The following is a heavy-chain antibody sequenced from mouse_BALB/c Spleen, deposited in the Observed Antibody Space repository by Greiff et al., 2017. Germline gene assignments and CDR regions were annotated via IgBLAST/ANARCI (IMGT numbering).Heavy chain of an antibody. CDR2: ISCYNGAT. Sequence: LVKTGASVKISCKASGYSFTGYYMHWVKQSHGKSLEWIGYISCYNGATSYNQKFKGKATFTVDTSSSTAYMQFNSLTSEDSAVYYGARSDYYGSSPYYFDYWGQGTTLTVSS. J-gene: IGHJ2*01. CDR1: GYSFTGYY. V-gene: IGHV1S34*01. D-gene: IGHD1-1*01. CDR3: ARSDYYGSSPYYFDY.